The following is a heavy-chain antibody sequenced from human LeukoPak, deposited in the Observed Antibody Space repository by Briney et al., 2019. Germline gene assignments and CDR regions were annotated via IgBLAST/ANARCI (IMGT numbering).Heavy chain of an antibody. CDR2: IYYSGST. Sequence: SETLSLTCTVSGGSISSSSYYWGWIRQPPGKGLEWIGSIYYSGSTYYNPSLKSRVTISVDTSKNQFSLKLSSVTAADTAVYYCARLGRDGHRIWGQGTLVTVSS. CDR1: GGSISSSSYY. CDR3: ARLGRDGHRI. V-gene: IGHV4-39*01. D-gene: IGHD5-24*01. J-gene: IGHJ4*02.